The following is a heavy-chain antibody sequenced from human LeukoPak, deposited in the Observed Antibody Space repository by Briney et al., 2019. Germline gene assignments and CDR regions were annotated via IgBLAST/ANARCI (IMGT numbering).Heavy chain of an antibody. CDR1: GFTFSSYA. CDR2: ISDSGDET. Sequence: GGSLRLSCAASGFTFSSYAMSWVRQTPGKGLEWVSSISDSGDETYYADSVQGRFTISRDNSKSTLCLQMNSLRAEDTAVYYCAKQLGYCSDGSCYFPYWGQGTLVTVSS. D-gene: IGHD2-15*01. V-gene: IGHV3-23*01. J-gene: IGHJ4*02. CDR3: AKQLGYCSDGSCYFPY.